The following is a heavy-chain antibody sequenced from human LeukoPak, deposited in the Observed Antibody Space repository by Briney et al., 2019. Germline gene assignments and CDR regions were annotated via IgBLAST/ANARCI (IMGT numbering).Heavy chain of an antibody. CDR3: ARGHHVVVATATWASDAFDL. V-gene: IGHV5-51*01. CDR2: IYPGDSDS. Sequence: GESLKISCKGSGYSFTSYWIGWVRQMPGKGLEWMGIIYPGDSDSRQGPSLRGQVTISADKSINTAYLQWNSLKASDTAMYYCARGHHVVVATATWASDAFDLWGQGTMVTVSS. J-gene: IGHJ3*01. CDR1: GYSFTSYW. D-gene: IGHD2-21*02.